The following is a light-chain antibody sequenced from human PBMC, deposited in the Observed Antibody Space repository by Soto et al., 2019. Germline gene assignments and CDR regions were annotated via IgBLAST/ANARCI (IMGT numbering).Light chain of an antibody. CDR1: SSDVGGYSF. CDR3: SSLSGGNIRV. V-gene: IGLV2-14*01. CDR2: EVT. Sequence: SVLPQPASVSVSPGQSIAISCTGTSSDVGGYSFVSWYQQHPDKAPKLIVYEVTHRPSGVSNRFSGSKSGNTASLTISGLQGEDEADYYCSSLSGGNIRVFGTGTKVTVL. J-gene: IGLJ1*01.